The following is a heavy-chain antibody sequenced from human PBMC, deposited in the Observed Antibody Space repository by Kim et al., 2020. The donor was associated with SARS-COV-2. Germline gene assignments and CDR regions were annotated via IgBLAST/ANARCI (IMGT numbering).Heavy chain of an antibody. CDR3: VKHGGESLKFDY. J-gene: IGHJ4*02. V-gene: IGHV3-23*01. CDR1: GFTFSSYA. D-gene: IGHD3-16*01. Sequence: GGSLRLSCAASGFTFSSYAMHWVRQAPGQGLEWVSTISVNGGSGSGTYYANSVKGRFTISRDNSKNTLYLQMNSLRAEDTALYYCVKHGGESLKFDYWGQGTLVTVSS. CDR2: ISVNGGSGSGT.